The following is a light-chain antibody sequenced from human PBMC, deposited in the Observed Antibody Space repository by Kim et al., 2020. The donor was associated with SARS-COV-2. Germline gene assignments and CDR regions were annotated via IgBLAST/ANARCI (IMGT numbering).Light chain of an antibody. V-gene: IGKV3-11*01. J-gene: IGKJ5*01. CDR3: QQRHRWPPA. Sequence: SLSPGERATLSGRASQSINNYLAWYLQRPGQAPRLLIYDASNRATGTPPRFSGSGSGTDFTLTVSSLEPEDFAVYYCQQRHRWPPAFGQGTRLEIK. CDR1: QSINNY. CDR2: DAS.